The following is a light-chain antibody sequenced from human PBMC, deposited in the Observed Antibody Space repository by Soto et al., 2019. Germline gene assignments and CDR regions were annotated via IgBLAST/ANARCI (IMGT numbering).Light chain of an antibody. J-gene: IGLJ1*01. Sequence: QSVLTQPASVSVSPGQSITISCTGTSSDVGGYNYVSWYQHHPGKAPKLMIFDVSNRPSGVSNRFSGSKSGNTASLTISGLQAEDEADYYCSSYTASRTYVFGTGTKVTVL. V-gene: IGLV2-14*03. CDR2: DVS. CDR3: SSYTASRTYV. CDR1: SSDVGGYNY.